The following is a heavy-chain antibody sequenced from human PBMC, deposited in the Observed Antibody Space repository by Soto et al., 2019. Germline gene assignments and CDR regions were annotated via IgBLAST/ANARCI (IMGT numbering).Heavy chain of an antibody. J-gene: IGHJ5*02. V-gene: IGHV6-1*01. CDR1: GDSVSSNSAA. CDR2: TYYRSKWYN. CDR3: AREPPGDFWSGSELTNWFDP. D-gene: IGHD3-3*01. Sequence: SQTLSLTCAISGDSVSSNSAAWNWIRQSPSRGLEWLGRTYYRSKWYNDYAVSVKSRITINPDTSKNQFSLQLNSVTPEDTAVYYCAREPPGDFWSGSELTNWFDPWGQGTLVTVSS.